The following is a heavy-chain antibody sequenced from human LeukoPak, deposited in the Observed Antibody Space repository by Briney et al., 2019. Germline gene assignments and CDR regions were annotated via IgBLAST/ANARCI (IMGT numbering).Heavy chain of an antibody. D-gene: IGHD5-12*01. CDR2: IYYSGST. CDR3: ARHSIVATTYHDY. V-gene: IGHV4-39*01. CDR1: GGSISSSRYY. Sequence: KASETLSLTCTVSGGSISSSRYYWGWIRQPPGKGLEWIGSIYYSGSTYYNPSLKSRVTISVDTSKNQFSLKLSSVTAADTAVYYCARHSIVATTYHDYWGQGTLVTVSS. J-gene: IGHJ4*02.